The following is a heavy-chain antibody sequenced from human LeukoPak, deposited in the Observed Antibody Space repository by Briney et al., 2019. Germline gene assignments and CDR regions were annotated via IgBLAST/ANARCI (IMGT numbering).Heavy chain of an antibody. Sequence: PSETLSLTCTVSGGSISSNWWNWIRQPPGKGLEWIGFIHSGWTTHYNPSLKSRVTISVDTSNHLLSLKLSSVTAADTAVYYCARDQRTGDWDAFDIWGQGTMVSVSS. V-gene: IGHV4-59*01. CDR3: ARDQRTGDWDAFDI. CDR1: GGSISSNW. CDR2: IHSGWTT. J-gene: IGHJ3*02. D-gene: IGHD7-27*01.